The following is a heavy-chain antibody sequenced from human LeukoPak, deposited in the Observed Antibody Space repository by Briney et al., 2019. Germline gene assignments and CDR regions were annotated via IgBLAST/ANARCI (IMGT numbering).Heavy chain of an antibody. CDR2: ISWDGDST. Sequence: GGSLRLSCAASGFTFSGYWMTWVRQAPGKGLEWVSLISWDGDSTYYADSVRGRFTISRDNSKNSLYLQMNSLRAEDTALYYCAKSGFWSGYFPLDYWGQGTLVTVSS. CDR3: AKSGFWSGYFPLDY. J-gene: IGHJ4*02. V-gene: IGHV3-43D*03. D-gene: IGHD3-3*01. CDR1: GFTFSGYW.